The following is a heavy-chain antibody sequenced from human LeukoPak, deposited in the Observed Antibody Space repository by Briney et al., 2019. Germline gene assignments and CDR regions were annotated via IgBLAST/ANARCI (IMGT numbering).Heavy chain of an antibody. CDR1: GGTFSSYA. J-gene: IGHJ4*02. V-gene: IGHV1-2*02. Sequence: ASVKVSCKASGGTFSSYAISWVRQAPGQGLEWMGWINPNSGGTNYAQKFQGRVTMTRDTSISTAYMELSRLRSDDTAVYYCAREGGYCSSTSCYQAFDYWGQGTLVTVSS. D-gene: IGHD2-2*01. CDR2: INPNSGGT. CDR3: AREGGYCSSTSCYQAFDY.